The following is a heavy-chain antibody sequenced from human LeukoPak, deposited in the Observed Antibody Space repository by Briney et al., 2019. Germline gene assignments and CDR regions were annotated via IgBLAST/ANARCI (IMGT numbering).Heavy chain of an antibody. Sequence: SQTLSLTCTVSGGSIRRSSYYWGWISQPPGKGMEWIVSIYYSGSTYYNPSLKSRATISVDTTKTPFSLKLSSLTAAHTAVYFCAREGIAAAGTRWGYYFDYWGQGTLVTVSS. CDR3: AREGIAAAGTRWGYYFDY. J-gene: IGHJ4*02. V-gene: IGHV4-39*07. CDR2: IYYSGST. CDR1: GGSIRRSSYY. D-gene: IGHD6-13*01.